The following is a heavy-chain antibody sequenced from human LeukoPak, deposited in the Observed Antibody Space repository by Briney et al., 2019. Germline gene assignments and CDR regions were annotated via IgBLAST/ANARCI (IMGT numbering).Heavy chain of an antibody. Sequence: PGGSLRLSCTASGFTFGDYAMGWVRQAPGKGLEWVGFIRSKAYGGTAEYAASVKGRFTISRDDSKSIAYLQMNSLKTEDTAVYYCTKSGTAIVGTTAAYYFDYWGQGTLVTVSS. CDR2: IRSKAYGGTA. D-gene: IGHD1-26*01. CDR3: TKSGTAIVGTTAAYYFDY. V-gene: IGHV3-49*04. CDR1: GFTFGDYA. J-gene: IGHJ4*02.